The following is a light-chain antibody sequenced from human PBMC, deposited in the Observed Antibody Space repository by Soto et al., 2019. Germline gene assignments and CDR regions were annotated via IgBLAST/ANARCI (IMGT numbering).Light chain of an antibody. CDR1: QGISNS. CDR3: QKYNSAPYT. J-gene: IGKJ2*01. CDR2: AAS. Sequence: DIQMTQSPSSLSASVGDRVTITCRASQGISNSLAWYQQKPGKVPKLLLYAASTLQSGVPSRFSGSGSGTDFTLPIISLQPEDVATYYCQKYNSAPYTFGQGTKLEIK. V-gene: IGKV1-27*01.